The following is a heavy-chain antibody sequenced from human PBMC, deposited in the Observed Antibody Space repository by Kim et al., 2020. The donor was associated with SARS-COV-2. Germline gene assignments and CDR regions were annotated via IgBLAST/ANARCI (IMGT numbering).Heavy chain of an antibody. CDR2: IYHSGST. J-gene: IGHJ4*02. D-gene: IGHD3-10*01. CDR3: ARDLGSYGSGSYYY. Sequence: SETLSLTCTVSGYSISSGYYWGWIRQPPGKGLEWIGSIYHSGSTYYNPSLKSRVTISVDTSKNQFSLKLSSVTAADTAVYYCARDLGSYGSGSYYYWGQG. CDR1: GYSISSGYY. V-gene: IGHV4-38-2*02.